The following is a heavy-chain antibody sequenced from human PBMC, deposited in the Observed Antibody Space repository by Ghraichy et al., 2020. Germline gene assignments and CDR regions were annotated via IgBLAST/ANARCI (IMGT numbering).Heavy chain of an antibody. CDR1: GGSISSSY. CDR3: ARTVDVGHTIIWFDP. Sequence: SETLSLTCTVSGGSISSSYWSWIRQPARKGLEWIGLIYISGSTNYNPSLRRQVTMSVDTSKNQYSLKLNFVTAAATAGYYCARTVDVGHTIIWFDPWGHGTLVTVSS. D-gene: IGHD2-2*03. V-gene: IGHV4-4*07. CDR2: IYISGST. J-gene: IGHJ5*02.